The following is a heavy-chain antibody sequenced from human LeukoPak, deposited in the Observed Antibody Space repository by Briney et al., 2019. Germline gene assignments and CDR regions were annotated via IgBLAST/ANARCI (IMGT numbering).Heavy chain of an antibody. V-gene: IGHV5-51*01. CDR2: IYPGDSDT. Sequence: GESLKISCKCSGYSFTSYWIGWVRPLPGKGLEWMGIIYPGDSDTRYSPSFQGQVTISADKSISTAYLQWSSLKASDTAMYYCARSPIDYYYYMDVWGKGTTVTVSS. CDR3: ARSPIDYYYYMDV. CDR1: GYSFTSYW. J-gene: IGHJ6*03.